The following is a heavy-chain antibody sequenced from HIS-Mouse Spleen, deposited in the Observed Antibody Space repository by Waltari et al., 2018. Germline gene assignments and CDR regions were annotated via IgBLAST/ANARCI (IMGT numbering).Heavy chain of an antibody. J-gene: IGHJ4*02. CDR2: IYYSGST. CDR1: GGPISSYY. D-gene: IGHD1-1*01. V-gene: IGHV4-59*01. CDR3: ARVGILGERGYYFDY. Sequence: QVQLQESVPGLVKPSETLSPTCTVPGGPISSYYWSCIRHPPGKGLEWIGYIYYSGSTNYNPSLKSRVTISVDTSKNQFSLKLSSVTAADTAVYYCARVGILGERGYYFDYWGQGTLVTVSS.